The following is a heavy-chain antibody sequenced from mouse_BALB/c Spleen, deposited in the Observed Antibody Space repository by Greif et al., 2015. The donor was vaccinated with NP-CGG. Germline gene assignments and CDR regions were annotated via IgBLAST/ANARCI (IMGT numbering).Heavy chain of an antibody. V-gene: IGHV1S41*01. D-gene: IGHD2-4*01. CDR2: IAPGSGST. CDR1: GYTFTSYW. J-gene: IGHJ4*01. Sequence: DLVKPGASVKLSCKASGYTFTSYWINWIKQRPGQGLEWIGRIAPGSGSTYYNEMFKGKATLTVDTSSSTAYIQLSSLSSEDSAVYFCARDPYDYDDAMDYWGQGTSVTVSS. CDR3: ARDPYDYDDAMDY.